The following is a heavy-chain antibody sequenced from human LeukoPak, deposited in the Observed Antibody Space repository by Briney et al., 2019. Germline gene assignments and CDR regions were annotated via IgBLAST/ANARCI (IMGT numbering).Heavy chain of an antibody. V-gene: IGHV3-7*01. Sequence: GGSLRLSCAASEFTFNNYWMSWVRQAPGKGLEWVANIKKDGNEKYYVDFVRGRFTISRDNAKNSVYLQMDSLRAEDTAVYYCARGPTNGQAFDYWGQGTLVSVSS. CDR2: IKKDGNEK. CDR1: EFTFNNYW. D-gene: IGHD2-8*01. J-gene: IGHJ4*02. CDR3: ARGPTNGQAFDY.